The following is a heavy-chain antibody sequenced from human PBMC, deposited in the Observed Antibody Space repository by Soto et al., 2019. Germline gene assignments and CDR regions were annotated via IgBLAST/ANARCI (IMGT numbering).Heavy chain of an antibody. CDR1: GYTFTSYD. CDR2: MNPSTGNT. V-gene: IGHV1-8*01. J-gene: IGHJ5*02. Sequence: QVQLVQSGAEVKKPGASVKVSCKASGYTFTSYDIIWVRQATGQGLEWMGWMNPSTGNTDSAEKFQGRLTMTRNTSIITVYMELSSLSFEDTAVYYCARGRIIVAGGFDPWGQGTLGTVSS. CDR3: ARGRIIVAGGFDP. D-gene: IGHD6-19*01.